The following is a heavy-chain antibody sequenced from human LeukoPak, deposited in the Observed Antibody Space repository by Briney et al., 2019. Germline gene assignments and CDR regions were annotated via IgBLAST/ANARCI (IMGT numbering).Heavy chain of an antibody. CDR3: ARSILRYYYYGMDV. CDR2: IYSGGST. Sequence: GGSLRLSCAASGFTVSSNYMSWVRQAPGKGLEWVSVIYSGGSTYYADSVKGRFTISRDNSKNTLYLQMNSLGAEDTAVYYCARSILRYYYYGMDVWGQGTTVTVSS. V-gene: IGHV3-66*02. CDR1: GFTVSSNY. D-gene: IGHD2-21*01. J-gene: IGHJ6*02.